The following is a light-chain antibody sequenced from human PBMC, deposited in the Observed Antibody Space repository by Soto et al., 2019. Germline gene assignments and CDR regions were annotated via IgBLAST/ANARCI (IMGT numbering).Light chain of an antibody. CDR3: QQPSNWPGT. V-gene: IGKV3-11*01. CDR2: DAS. CDR1: QSVSSY. Sequence: EIVLTQSPATLSLSPGERATLSCRASQSVSSYLAWYQQKPGQAPRLLIYDASNRATGIPARFSGSGSGTDFTLTISSLAPEDFAVYYCQQPSNWPGTFGPGTKVDIK. J-gene: IGKJ3*01.